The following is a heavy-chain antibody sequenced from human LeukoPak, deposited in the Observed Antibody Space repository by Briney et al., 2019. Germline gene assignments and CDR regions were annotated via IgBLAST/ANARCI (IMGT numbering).Heavy chain of an antibody. V-gene: IGHV3-23*01. D-gene: IGHD3-9*01. CDR1: GFTFSSYA. Sequence: PGGSLRLSCAASGFTFSSYAMSWVRQAPGKGLEWVSAISGSGGSTYYADSVKGRFTISRDNSKNTLYLQMNSLRAEDTAVYYCARDRRGPYYDILTGYFGYWGQGTLVTVSS. CDR3: ARDRRGPYYDILTGYFGY. CDR2: ISGSGGST. J-gene: IGHJ4*02.